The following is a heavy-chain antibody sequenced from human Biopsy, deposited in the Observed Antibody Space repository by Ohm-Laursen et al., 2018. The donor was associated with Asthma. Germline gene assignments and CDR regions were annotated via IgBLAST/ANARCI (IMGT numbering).Heavy chain of an antibody. CDR1: GFTFDDYG. CDR2: IYSGGGT. V-gene: IGHV3-53*01. CDR3: ARAYGGSFFSGSFDI. D-gene: IGHD4-23*01. J-gene: IGHJ3*02. Sequence: SLRLSCAASGFTFDDYGMSWVRQPPGKGLEWVSVIYSGGGTYYADSVQGRVTISRDNSKNTLSLQMNSLRGEDTAVYYCARAYGGSFFSGSFDIWGQGTMVTVSS.